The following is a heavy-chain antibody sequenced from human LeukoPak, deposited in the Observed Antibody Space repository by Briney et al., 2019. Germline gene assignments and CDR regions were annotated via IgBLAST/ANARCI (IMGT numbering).Heavy chain of an antibody. CDR2: INPNSGGT. J-gene: IGHJ4*02. Sequence: ASVKVSCKASGCTFTGYYMHWVRQAPGQGLEWMGRINPNSGGTNYAQKFQGRVTMTRDTSISTAYMELSRLRSDDTAVYYCARDPYDFWSGYYGYYFDYWGQGTLVTVSS. CDR3: ARDPYDFWSGYYGYYFDY. D-gene: IGHD3-3*01. V-gene: IGHV1-2*06. CDR1: GCTFTGYY.